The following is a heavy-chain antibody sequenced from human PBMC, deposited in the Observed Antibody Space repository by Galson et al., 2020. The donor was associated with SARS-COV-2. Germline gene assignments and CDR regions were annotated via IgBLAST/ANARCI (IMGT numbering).Heavy chain of an antibody. V-gene: IGHV3-9*01. CDR1: GFTFDDYA. CDR3: AKDKSITMVRGVIITVGFDL. D-gene: IGHD3-10*01. CDR2: ISWNSGSI. Sequence: GGSLRLSCAASGFTFDDYAMHWVRQAPGKGLEWVSGISWNSGSIGYADSVKGRFTISRDNAKNSLYLQMNSLRAEDTALYYCAKDKSITMVRGVIITVGFDLWGRGTLVTVSS. J-gene: IGHJ2*01.